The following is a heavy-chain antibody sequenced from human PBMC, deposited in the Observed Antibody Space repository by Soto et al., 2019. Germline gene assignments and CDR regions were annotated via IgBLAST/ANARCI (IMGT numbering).Heavy chain of an antibody. CDR1: GYTFTSYD. Sequence: ASVKVSCTASGYTFTSYDINWVRQATGQGLEWMGWMSPNSGNTGYAQKFQGRVTMTRNTSISTAYMELSSLRSEDTAVYYCGRIYYDSSGYYYKYFFDYWGQGTLVTVSS. CDR2: MSPNSGNT. J-gene: IGHJ4*02. D-gene: IGHD3-22*01. CDR3: GRIYYDSSGYYYKYFFDY. V-gene: IGHV1-8*01.